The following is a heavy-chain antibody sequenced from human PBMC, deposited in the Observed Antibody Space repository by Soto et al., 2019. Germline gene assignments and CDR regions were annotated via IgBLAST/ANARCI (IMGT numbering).Heavy chain of an antibody. V-gene: IGHV1-8*01. CDR1: GYTFTSYN. CDR3: ARSGVASAY. J-gene: IGHJ4*02. D-gene: IGHD6-25*01. CDR2: MNPNSGNT. Sequence: ASVKVSCKASGYTFTSYNINWVRQATGQGLEWMGWMNPNSGNTGYAQKFQGRITLTRDTSISTAYMELSRLRSDDTAVYFCARSGVASAYWGQGTQVTVSS.